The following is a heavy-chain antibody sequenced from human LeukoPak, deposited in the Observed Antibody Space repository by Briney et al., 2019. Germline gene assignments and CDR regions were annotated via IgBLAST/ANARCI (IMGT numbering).Heavy chain of an antibody. D-gene: IGHD6-19*01. CDR2: MNPNSGNT. J-gene: IGHJ2*01. CDR3: ASLIAVAGNGYFDL. CDR1: GYTFTSYD. V-gene: IGHV1-8*01. Sequence: ASVKVSCKASGYTFTSYDINWARQATGQGLEWMGWMNPNSGNTGYAQKFQGRVTMTRNTSISTAYMELSSLRSEDTAVYYCASLIAVAGNGYFDLWGRGTLVTVSS.